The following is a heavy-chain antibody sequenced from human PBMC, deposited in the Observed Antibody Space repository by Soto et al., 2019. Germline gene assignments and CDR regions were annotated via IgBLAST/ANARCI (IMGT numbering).Heavy chain of an antibody. CDR3: TTDRSHYDILTGYLIADY. CDR1: GFTFSNAW. D-gene: IGHD3-9*01. V-gene: IGHV3-15*07. J-gene: IGHJ4*02. CDR2: IKSKTDGGTT. Sequence: GGSLRLSCAASGFTFSNAWMNWVRQAPGKGLEWVGRIKSKTDGGTTDYAAPVKGRFTISRDDSKNTLYLQMNSLKTEDTAVYYCTTDRSHYDILTGYLIADYWGQGTLVTVSS.